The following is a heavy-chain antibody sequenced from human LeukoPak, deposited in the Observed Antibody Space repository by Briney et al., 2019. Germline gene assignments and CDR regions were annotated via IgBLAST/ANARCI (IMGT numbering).Heavy chain of an antibody. CDR2: INAYNGNT. CDR3: ARDRHIAAAVYYYYMDV. J-gene: IGHJ6*03. Sequence: ASVRVSCKASGYTFTSYIVSWVRQAPCQGLEWMGWINAYNGNTDYAQRVQGRVTMTTDTSTSTAYMELRSLRSDDTAVYYCARDRHIAAAVYYYYMDVWGKGTPVTVSS. CDR1: GYTFTSYI. D-gene: IGHD6-13*01. V-gene: IGHV1-18*01.